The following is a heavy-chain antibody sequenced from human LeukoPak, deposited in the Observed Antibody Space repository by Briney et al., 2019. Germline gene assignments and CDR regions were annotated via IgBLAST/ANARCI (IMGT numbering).Heavy chain of an antibody. CDR3: ARDSGSSGYYPDY. Sequence: ASVKVSCKASGGTFSSYAISWVRQAPGQGLEWMGGIIPIFGTANYAQKFQGWVTMTRDTSISTAYMELSRLRSDDTAVYYCARDSGSSGYYPDYWGQGTLVTVSS. CDR2: IIPIFGTA. CDR1: GGTFSSYA. V-gene: IGHV1-69*05. J-gene: IGHJ4*02. D-gene: IGHD3-22*01.